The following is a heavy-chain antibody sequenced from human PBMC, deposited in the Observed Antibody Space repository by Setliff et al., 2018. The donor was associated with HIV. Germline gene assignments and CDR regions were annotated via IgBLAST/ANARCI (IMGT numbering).Heavy chain of an antibody. J-gene: IGHJ3*02. Sequence: PLETLSLTCTVSGGSITTYYWSWIRQPAGKGLEWIGHIYHTGSTDYNPSLKSRVTMSIDTSKNQFSLKLSSMTAADTALYYCAREVDNPRDAFDIWAQGTMVT. CDR2: IYHTGST. CDR1: GGSITTYY. V-gene: IGHV4-4*07. CDR3: AREVDNPRDAFDI.